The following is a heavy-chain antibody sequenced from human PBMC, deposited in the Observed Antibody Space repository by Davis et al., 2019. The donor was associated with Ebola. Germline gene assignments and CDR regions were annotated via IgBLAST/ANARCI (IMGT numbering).Heavy chain of an antibody. CDR3: ARSPGIRLWGFDP. CDR2: IYSGGST. J-gene: IGHJ5*02. D-gene: IGHD2/OR15-2a*01. Sequence: GESLKISCAVSGFSVTSNYMSWVRQAPGKGLEWVSVIYSGGSTYYADSVKGRFTISRDNSKNTLYLQMTSLRVEDSAVYYCARSPGIRLWGFDPWGQGTLVTVSS. CDR1: GFSVTSNY. V-gene: IGHV3-66*01.